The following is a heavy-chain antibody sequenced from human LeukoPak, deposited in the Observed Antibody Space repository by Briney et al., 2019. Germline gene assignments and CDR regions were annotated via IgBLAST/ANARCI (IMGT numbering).Heavy chain of an antibody. V-gene: IGHV4-38-2*02. D-gene: IGHD1-26*01. CDR3: ARGMGATTWFDP. CDR1: GYSISSGYY. CDR2: INHSGST. Sequence: PSETLSLTCTVSGYSISSGYYWGWIRQPPGKGLEWIGEINHSGSTNYNPSLKSRVTISVDTSKNQFSLKLSSVTAADTAVYYCARGMGATTWFDPWGQGTLVTVSS. J-gene: IGHJ5*02.